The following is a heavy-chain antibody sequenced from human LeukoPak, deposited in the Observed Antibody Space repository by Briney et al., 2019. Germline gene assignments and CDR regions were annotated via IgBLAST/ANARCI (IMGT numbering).Heavy chain of an antibody. CDR1: GYTFTSYD. CDR3: ARGGFRGYGFSRKYYFDY. Sequence: ASVKVPCKASGYTFTSYDINWVRQATGQGLEWMGWMNPNSGNTGYAQKFQGRVTMTRNTSISTAYMELSSLRSEDTAVYYCARGGFRGYGFSRKYYFDYWGQGTLVTVSS. J-gene: IGHJ4*02. D-gene: IGHD5-12*01. CDR2: MNPNSGNT. V-gene: IGHV1-8*01.